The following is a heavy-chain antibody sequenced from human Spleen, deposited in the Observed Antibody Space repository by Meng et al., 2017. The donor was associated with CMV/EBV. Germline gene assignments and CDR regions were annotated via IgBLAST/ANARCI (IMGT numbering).Heavy chain of an antibody. V-gene: IGHV3-20*04. CDR2: LNWSGDRI. Sequence: GGSLRLSCVTSGFTFDHYGMSWVRQAPGKGLEWVAGLNWSGDRIDYADSVKGRFTISRDNAKNFLYLQMNSLRGADTALYYCAKDRFGYSNYVLDYWGQGTLVTVSS. J-gene: IGHJ4*02. CDR1: GFTFDHYG. CDR3: AKDRFGYSNYVLDY. D-gene: IGHD4-11*01.